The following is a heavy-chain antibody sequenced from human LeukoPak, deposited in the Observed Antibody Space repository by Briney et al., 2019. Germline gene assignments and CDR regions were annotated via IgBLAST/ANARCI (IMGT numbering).Heavy chain of an antibody. D-gene: IGHD2-8*02. Sequence: PSETLSLTCAVYGGSFSGYYWSWIRQPPGKGLEWIGEINHSGSTNYNPSLKSRVTISVDTSKNQFSLKLSSVTAADTAVYYCAGRRWGSRDAFDIWGQGTMVTVSS. J-gene: IGHJ3*02. CDR3: AGRRWGSRDAFDI. CDR1: GGSFSGYY. V-gene: IGHV4-34*01. CDR2: INHSGST.